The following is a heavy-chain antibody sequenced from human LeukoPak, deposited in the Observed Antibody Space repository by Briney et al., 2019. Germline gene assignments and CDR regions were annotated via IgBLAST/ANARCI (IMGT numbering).Heavy chain of an antibody. V-gene: IGHV3-7*01. D-gene: IGHD3-9*01. CDR2: IKQDGSEK. J-gene: IGHJ4*02. CDR1: GFTFSSYW. CDR3: ASQYFDWLVDY. Sequence: GGSLRLSCVASGFTFSSYWISWVRQAPGNGLEWMANIKQDGSEKYYVDSVKGRFTISRDNAKNSLYLQMNSLRAEDTAVYYCASQYFDWLVDYWGQGTLVTVSS.